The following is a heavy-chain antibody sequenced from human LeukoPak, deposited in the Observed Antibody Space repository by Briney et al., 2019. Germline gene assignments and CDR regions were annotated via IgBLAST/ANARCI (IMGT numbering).Heavy chain of an antibody. CDR2: IKQDGSEK. CDR1: GFTFSSYW. J-gene: IGHJ4*02. CDR3: AKVSLEDIVVVPAADFDY. V-gene: IGHV3-7*01. Sequence: GGSLRLSCAASGFTFSSYWMSWVRQAPGKGLEWVANIKQDGSEKYYVDSVKGRFTISRDNAKNSLYLQMNSLRAEDTAVYYWAKVSLEDIVVVPAADFDYWGQGTLVTVSS. D-gene: IGHD2-2*01.